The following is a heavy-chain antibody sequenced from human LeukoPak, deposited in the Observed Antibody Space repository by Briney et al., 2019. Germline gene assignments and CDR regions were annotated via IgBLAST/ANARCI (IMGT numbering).Heavy chain of an antibody. CDR1: GFTFSSYA. J-gene: IGHJ6*03. CDR3: AKESGPSYYYYYYMDV. V-gene: IGHV3-23*01. CDR2: ISGSGGST. D-gene: IGHD3-10*01. Sequence: GGSLRLSCAASGFTFSSYAMSWVRQAPGKGLEWVSAISGSGGSTYYADSVKGRFTISRDNSKNTLYLQMNSLRAEDTAVYYCAKESGPSYYYYYYMDVWGKGTTVTVSS.